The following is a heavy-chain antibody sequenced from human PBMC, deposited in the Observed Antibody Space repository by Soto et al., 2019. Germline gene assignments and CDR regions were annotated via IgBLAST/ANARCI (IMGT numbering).Heavy chain of an antibody. Sequence: EVQLLESGGGLVQPGGSLRLSCAASGFTFSTYAMIWVRQAQGKGLEWVSVITGSGGSTYYADSVKGRFTISRDTSKNTLFLQMNSLRAEDTAVYYCAKDRYGDYGGIDYWGQGTMVTVSS. J-gene: IGHJ4*02. D-gene: IGHD4-17*01. CDR1: GFTFSTYA. CDR3: AKDRYGDYGGIDY. V-gene: IGHV3-23*01. CDR2: ITGSGGST.